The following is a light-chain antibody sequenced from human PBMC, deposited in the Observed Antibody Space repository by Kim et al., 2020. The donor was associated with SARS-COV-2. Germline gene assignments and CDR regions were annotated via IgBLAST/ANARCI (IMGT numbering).Light chain of an antibody. Sequence: VLTQPPSASGTPGQRVTISCSGSSSNIGSNTVNWYQQLPGTAPKLLIYSNNQRPSGVPDRFSGSKSGTSASLDISGLQSEDEADYYCAAWDDSLNGVVFGGGTQLTVL. CDR1: SSNIGSNT. V-gene: IGLV1-44*01. CDR2: SNN. J-gene: IGLJ2*01. CDR3: AAWDDSLNGVV.